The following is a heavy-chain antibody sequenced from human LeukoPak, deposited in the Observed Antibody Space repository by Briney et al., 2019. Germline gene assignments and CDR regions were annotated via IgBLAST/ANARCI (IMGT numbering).Heavy chain of an antibody. J-gene: IGHJ4*02. V-gene: IGHV4-31*03. CDR3: ARGMVSYCSGGSCYFPRFDY. Sequence: MTSQTLSLTCTVSDGSISSGGYYWSWVRQLPGKGLEWIAYIYYSGTTYYNPSLKSRLTISADTSKNQFSLNLSSVTAAYTAVYYCARGMVSYCSGGSCYFPRFDYWGQGTLVTVSS. CDR2: IYYSGTT. CDR1: DGSISSGGYY. D-gene: IGHD2-15*01.